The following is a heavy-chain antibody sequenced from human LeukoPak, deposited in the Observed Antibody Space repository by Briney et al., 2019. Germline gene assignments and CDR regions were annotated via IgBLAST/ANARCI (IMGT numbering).Heavy chain of an antibody. CDR3: ARGAYCGGDCSSSDAFDI. Sequence: ASVKVSCKASGYTFTNYGVSWVRQAPGQGLEWMGWISAYNGNTNYAQSLQGRVTMTTETSTTTAYLELRSLRSDDTAVYYCARGAYCGGDCSSSDAFDIWGQGTMVTVSS. J-gene: IGHJ3*02. CDR2: ISAYNGNT. CDR1: GYTFTNYG. V-gene: IGHV1-18*01. D-gene: IGHD2-21*01.